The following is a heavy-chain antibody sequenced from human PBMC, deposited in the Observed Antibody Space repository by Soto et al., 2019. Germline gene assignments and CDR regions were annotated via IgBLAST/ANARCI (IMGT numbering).Heavy chain of an antibody. J-gene: IGHJ6*01. D-gene: IGHD6-19*01. CDR1: GFAFSSYG. CDR3: AKDKSLAVAGRGNYYYYNMDV. CDR2: VSYDGSNE. Sequence: LRLSCAGPGFAFSSYGMYWVRQAPGKGLEWVAVVSYDGSNEFYADSVKGRFTISRDNSKNTLYLQMHSLRAEDTAVYYCAKDKSLAVAGRGNYYYYNMDVWGQGTTVTVSS. V-gene: IGHV3-30*18.